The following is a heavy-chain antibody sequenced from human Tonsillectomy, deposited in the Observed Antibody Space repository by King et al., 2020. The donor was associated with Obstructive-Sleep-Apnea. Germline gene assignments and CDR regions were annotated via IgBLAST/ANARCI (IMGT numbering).Heavy chain of an antibody. CDR2: INHSGST. J-gene: IGHJ5*02. Sequence: VQLQQWGAGLLKPSETLSLTCAVFGGSFSDYYGSWIRQPPGRGLEWIGEINHSGSTNYNPSLKSRVTISVDTSKNRFSLELTSVTAADTAVYYCARGSGAAAVNWFDPWGQGTLVTVSS. D-gene: IGHD6-13*01. CDR1: GGSFSDYY. V-gene: IGHV4-34*01. CDR3: ARGSGAAAVNWFDP.